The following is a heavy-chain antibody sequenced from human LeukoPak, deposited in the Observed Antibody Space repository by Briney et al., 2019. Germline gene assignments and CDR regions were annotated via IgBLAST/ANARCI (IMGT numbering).Heavy chain of an antibody. CDR2: INPSGGST. CDR1: GYTFTSYY. V-gene: IGHV1-46*01. J-gene: IGHJ5*02. Sequence: GASVKVSCKASGYTFTSYYMHWVRQAPGQGLEWMGIINPSGGSTSYAQKFQGRVTMTRDTSTGTVYMELSSLRSEDTAVYYCARSPLGYCSGGSCYGWFDPWGQGTLVTVSS. D-gene: IGHD2-15*01. CDR3: ARSPLGYCSGGSCYGWFDP.